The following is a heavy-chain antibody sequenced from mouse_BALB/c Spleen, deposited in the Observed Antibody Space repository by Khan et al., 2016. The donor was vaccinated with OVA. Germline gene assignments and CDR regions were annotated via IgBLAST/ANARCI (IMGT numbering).Heavy chain of an antibody. Sequence: VQLQESGPGLVAPSQTLSITCTVSGFSLSNYGIHWVRQSPGKGLEWLGVIWAGGSTNHNSALMSRLSISKDNSKSQVFLKMNSLQTDDTAMYYCARAFYNSAWFAYWGQGTLVTVSA. CDR3: ARAFYNSAWFAY. CDR2: IWAGGST. CDR1: GFSLSNYG. V-gene: IGHV2-9*02. J-gene: IGHJ3*01. D-gene: IGHD1-3*01.